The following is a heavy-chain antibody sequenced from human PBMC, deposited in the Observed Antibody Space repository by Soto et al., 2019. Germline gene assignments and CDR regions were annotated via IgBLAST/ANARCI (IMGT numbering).Heavy chain of an antibody. J-gene: IGHJ4*02. CDR3: ARSFELSDAWRYFDY. V-gene: IGHV3-72*01. CDR2: IRNRVNGYTT. D-gene: IGHD1-7*01. CDR1: GFTFSSYA. Sequence: GGSLRLSCAASGFTFSSYAMDWVRQAPGKGLEWVGRIRNRVNGYTTEYAASVNGRFTISRDDSKRSLNLQMNSLKTEDTAVYYCARSFELSDAWRYFDYWGQGALVTVSS.